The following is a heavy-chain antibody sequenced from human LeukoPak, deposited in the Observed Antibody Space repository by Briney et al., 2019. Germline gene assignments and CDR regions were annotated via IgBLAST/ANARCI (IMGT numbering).Heavy chain of an antibody. V-gene: IGHV3-74*01. J-gene: IGHJ4*02. Sequence: GGSLGLSCAAPGFTLNGYWMHWVRQAPGKGLVWVSRINSDGSSTSYADSVKGRFTISRDNAKNTLYLQMNSLRAEDTAVYYCARATIVATDYWGQGTLVTVSS. CDR2: INSDGSST. CDR3: ARATIVATDY. CDR1: GFTLNGYW. D-gene: IGHD5-12*01.